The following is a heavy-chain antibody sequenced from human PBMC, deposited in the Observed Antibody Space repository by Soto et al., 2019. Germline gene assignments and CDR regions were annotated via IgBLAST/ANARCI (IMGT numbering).Heavy chain of an antibody. V-gene: IGHV1-69*13. CDR1: GYTFSDYY. CDR2: IIPIFGTA. D-gene: IGHD6-13*01. J-gene: IGHJ6*02. CDR3: ARGRKYSSSWYYYYGMDV. Sequence: GASVKVSCKASGYTFSDYYIHWVRQAPGQGLEWMGGIIPIFGTANYAQKFQGRVTITADESTSTAYMELSSLRSEDTAVYYCARGRKYSSSWYYYYGMDVWGQGTTVTVSS.